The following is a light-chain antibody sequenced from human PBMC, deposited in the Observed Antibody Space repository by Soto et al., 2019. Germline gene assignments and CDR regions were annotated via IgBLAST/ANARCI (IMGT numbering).Light chain of an antibody. J-gene: IGLJ2*01. CDR2: QDS. CDR3: QAWDSSTVV. Sequence: SYELTQPPSVSVSPGQTASITCSGDKLGDKYACWYQQKPGQSPVLVIYQDSKRPSGIPERFSGSNSGNTATPTISGTQAIDEADYYCQAWDSSTVVFGGGTKVTVL. CDR1: KLGDKY. V-gene: IGLV3-1*01.